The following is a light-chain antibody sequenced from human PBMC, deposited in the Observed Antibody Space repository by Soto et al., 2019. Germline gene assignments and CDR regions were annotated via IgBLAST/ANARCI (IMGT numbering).Light chain of an antibody. CDR1: QGVSINL. CDR3: QQYGSSRT. J-gene: IGKJ4*01. CDR2: GAS. V-gene: IGKV3-20*01. Sequence: DIVLTQSPGTLSSSPGERATISCRASQGVSINLLAWYQQKPGQAPRLLISGASKRATGIPDRFSGSGSGTVFTLTSSRQDPEYGAVYYCQQYGSSRTFGGGTKVEIK.